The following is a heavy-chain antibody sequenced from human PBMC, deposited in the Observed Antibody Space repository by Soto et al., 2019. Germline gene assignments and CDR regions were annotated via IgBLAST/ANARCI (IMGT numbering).Heavy chain of an antibody. D-gene: IGHD4-17*01. V-gene: IGHV3-74*01. CDR3: ARVVTTVPGDAFDI. Sequence: GGTLRLSSAASGFTLSSYWMHWVRQAPGKGLVWVSRINSDGSSTSYADSGKGRFTISRDNAKNTLYLQMNSLSAEDTAVYYCARVVTTVPGDAFDIWGQGTMVTVSS. CDR1: GFTLSSYW. CDR2: INSDGSST. J-gene: IGHJ3*02.